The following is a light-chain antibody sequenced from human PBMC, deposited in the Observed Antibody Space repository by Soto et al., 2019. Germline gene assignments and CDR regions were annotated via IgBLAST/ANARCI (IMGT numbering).Light chain of an antibody. CDR2: GAS. CDR3: QQANSVPFT. J-gene: IGKJ3*01. V-gene: IGKV1-12*01. CDR1: QGIGSR. Sequence: DIQMAQSPSSVSASVGDRVTITCRASQGIGSRLAWYQQKPGMAPRLLIYGASRLQSGVPSRFSGSASGADFTRTISSLQPEDFATYYCQQANSVPFTFGPGTKVEIK.